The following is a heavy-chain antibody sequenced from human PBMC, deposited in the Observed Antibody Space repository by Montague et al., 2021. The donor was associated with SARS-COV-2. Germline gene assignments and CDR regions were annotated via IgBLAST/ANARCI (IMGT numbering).Heavy chain of an antibody. D-gene: IGHD3-10*01. J-gene: IGHJ4*02. CDR3: ARDRFGFGAGRQGRIDF. V-gene: IGHV4-4*07. CDR2: MHFTGKT. CDR1: GDSITNHY. Sequence: SETLSLTCSVSGDSITNHYWSWIRQPAGKGLEWIGRMHFTGKTNFSPFFSSRLTMSADTSKNKFSLKLTSVTAADTAIYFCARDRFGFGAGRQGRIDFWGQGTLVTVSS.